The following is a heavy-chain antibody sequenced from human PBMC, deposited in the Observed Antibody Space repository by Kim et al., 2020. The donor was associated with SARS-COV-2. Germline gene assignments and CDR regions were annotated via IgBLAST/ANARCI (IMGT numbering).Heavy chain of an antibody. V-gene: IGHV3-23*01. Sequence: GGSLRLSCAASGFTINSYAMSWVRQAPGKGLEWVSGISRSGDSTYYADSVKGRFTISRDDSKNTLHLQMNSLRAEDTAVYYCTEDRYCTSSRCPFDYWGQGTLVTVSS. J-gene: IGHJ4*02. D-gene: IGHD2-2*01. CDR1: GFTINSYA. CDR2: ISRSGDST. CDR3: TEDRYCTSSRCPFDY.